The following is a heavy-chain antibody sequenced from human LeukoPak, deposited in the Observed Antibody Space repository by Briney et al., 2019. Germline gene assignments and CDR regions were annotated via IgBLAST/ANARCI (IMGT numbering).Heavy chain of an antibody. CDR2: IQYDGSNQ. CDR3: AKDEDSSGYVPTFDY. CDR1: GFTFSSYG. V-gene: IGHV3-30*02. D-gene: IGHD3-22*01. J-gene: IGHJ4*02. Sequence: GGSLRLSCAASGFTFSSYGIHWVRQAPGKGLEWVAYIQYDGSNQQYADSVKGRFSISRDRSKNIPYLQMNSLRPEDTAVYYCAKDEDSSGYVPTFDYWGQGTLVTVSS.